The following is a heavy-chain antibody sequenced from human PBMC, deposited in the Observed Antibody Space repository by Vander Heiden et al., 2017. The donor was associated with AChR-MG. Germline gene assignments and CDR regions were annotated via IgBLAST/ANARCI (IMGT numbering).Heavy chain of an antibody. CDR2: ISSYNGDT. D-gene: IGHD3-10*01. J-gene: IGHJ4*02. CDR3: ARDSYYGSGSFFNPAEYFDY. V-gene: IGHV1-18*01. CDR1: GYTFTNYG. Sequence: QVQLVQSGAEVKKPGATVKVSCKTSGYTFTNYGITWVRQAPGQGLEWMAWISSYNGDTYYAQKFLGRVTVTTDTSTTTVSMELRSLRSDDTAVYYCARDSYYGSGSFFNPAEYFDYWGQGTLVTVSS.